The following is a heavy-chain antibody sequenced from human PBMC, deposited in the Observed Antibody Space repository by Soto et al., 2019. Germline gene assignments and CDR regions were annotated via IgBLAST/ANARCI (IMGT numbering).Heavy chain of an antibody. Sequence: ASVKVSCKASGYTFTSYGISWVRQAPGQGLEWMGRIIPILGIANYAQKFQGRVTITADKSTSTAYMELSSLRSEDTAVYYCARDQGYSGYDLADYWGQGTLVTVSS. J-gene: IGHJ4*02. CDR3: ARDQGYSGYDLADY. CDR2: IIPILGIA. D-gene: IGHD5-12*01. V-gene: IGHV1-69*04. CDR1: GYTFTSYG.